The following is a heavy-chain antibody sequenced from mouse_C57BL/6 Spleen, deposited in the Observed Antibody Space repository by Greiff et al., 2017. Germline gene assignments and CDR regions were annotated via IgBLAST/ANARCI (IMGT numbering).Heavy chain of an antibody. CDR3: ASHYYGWFAY. CDR2: INPGSGGT. V-gene: IGHV1-54*01. D-gene: IGHD1-2*01. Sequence: VQLQQSGAELVRPGTSVKVSCKASGYAFTNYLIEWVKQRPGQGLEWIGVINPGSGGTNYNEKFKGKETLTADKSSSTAYMQLISLTSEDSAVYFCASHYYGWFAYWGQGTLVTVSA. CDR1: GYAFTNYL. J-gene: IGHJ3*01.